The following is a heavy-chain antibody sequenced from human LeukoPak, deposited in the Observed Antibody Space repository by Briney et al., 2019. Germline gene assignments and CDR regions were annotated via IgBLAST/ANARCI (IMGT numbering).Heavy chain of an antibody. Sequence: SETLSLTCTVSGGSVSSGSYYWNWIRQPPGKGLEWIGYIYYSGSTDYNPSLKSRVTISVDTSKNQFSLKLSSVTAADTAVYYCARAAKRQWLVVRGGLDYWGQGTLVTVSS. J-gene: IGHJ4*02. CDR2: IYYSGST. D-gene: IGHD6-19*01. V-gene: IGHV4-61*01. CDR3: ARAAKRQWLVVRGGLDY. CDR1: GGSVSSGSYY.